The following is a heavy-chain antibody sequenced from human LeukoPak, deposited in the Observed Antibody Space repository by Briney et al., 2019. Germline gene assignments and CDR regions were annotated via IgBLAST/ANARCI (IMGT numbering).Heavy chain of an antibody. CDR1: GFTVSSNY. CDR2: IYSGGST. Sequence: GGSLRLSCAASGFTVSSNYMSWVRQAPGKGLEWVSVIYSGGSTYYADSVKGRFTISRDNSKNTLYLQMNSLRAEDTAVYYCARERWELLTGAFDIWGQGTMVTVSS. CDR3: ARERWELLTGAFDI. V-gene: IGHV3-53*01. J-gene: IGHJ3*02. D-gene: IGHD1-26*01.